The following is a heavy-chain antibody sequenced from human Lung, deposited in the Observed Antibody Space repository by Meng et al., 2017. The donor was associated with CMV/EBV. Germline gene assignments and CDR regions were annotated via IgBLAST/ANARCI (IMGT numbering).Heavy chain of an antibody. Sequence: SVXVSXXASGYTFTSYGVSWVRQAPGQGLEWMGWISGYNGRVNYLQKFQGRVTMTTDTSATTAYMELRSLRSDDTAVYYRARDFYEYDDSGYYVDTFAIWGQGTXVTVAS. V-gene: IGHV1-18*01. J-gene: IGHJ3*02. D-gene: IGHD3-22*01. CDR3: ARDFYEYDDSGYYVDTFAI. CDR1: GYTFTSYG. CDR2: ISGYNGRV.